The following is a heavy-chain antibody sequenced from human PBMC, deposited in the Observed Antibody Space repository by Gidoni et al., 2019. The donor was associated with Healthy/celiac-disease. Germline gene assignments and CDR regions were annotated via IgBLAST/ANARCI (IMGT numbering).Heavy chain of an antibody. J-gene: IGHJ5*02. V-gene: IGHV3-30-3*01. D-gene: IGHD2-21*01. CDR1: GFTFSSYA. Sequence: QVQLVESGGGVVQPGRSLRLSCAASGFTFSSYAMHWVRQAPGKGLEWLAVISYDGSNKYYADSVKGRFTISRDNSKNTLYLQMNSLRAEDTAVYYCASPSIAPRFDPWGQGTLVTVSS. CDR3: ASPSIAPRFDP. CDR2: ISYDGSNK.